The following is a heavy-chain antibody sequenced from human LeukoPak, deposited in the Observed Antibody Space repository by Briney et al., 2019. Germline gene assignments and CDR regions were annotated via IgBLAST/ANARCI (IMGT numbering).Heavy chain of an antibody. V-gene: IGHV4-30-4*07. J-gene: IGHJ4*02. CDR2: IYYSGST. D-gene: IGHD4-23*01. Sequence: SETLSLTCAVSGGSISSGGYSWSWIRQPPGKGLEWIGYIYYSGSTYYNPSLKSRVTISVDTSKNQFPLKLSSVTAADTAVYYCARADDYGGNPDYWGQGTLVTVSS. CDR1: GGSISSGGYS. CDR3: ARADDYGGNPDY.